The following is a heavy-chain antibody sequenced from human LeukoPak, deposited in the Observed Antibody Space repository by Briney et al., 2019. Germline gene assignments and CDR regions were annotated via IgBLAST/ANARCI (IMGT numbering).Heavy chain of an antibody. CDR3: ARVSIGWYSFDY. Sequence: GGSLRLSCAASGFTFSIYGMHWVRQAPGKGLVWVSRINPDGTTTSYADSVKGRFTISRDNAKDTVYLQMNSLRAEDTAVYYCARVSIGWYSFDYWGQGTLVTVSS. J-gene: IGHJ4*02. V-gene: IGHV3-74*01. D-gene: IGHD6-19*01. CDR1: GFTFSIYG. CDR2: INPDGTTT.